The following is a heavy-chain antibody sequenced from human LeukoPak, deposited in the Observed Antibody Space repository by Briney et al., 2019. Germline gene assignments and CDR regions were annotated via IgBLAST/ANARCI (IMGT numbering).Heavy chain of an antibody. Sequence: PGESLRLSCAASGFTFSSYAMSWVRQAPGEGLEWVSGLGGSGGSINYADSVKGRFTISRDNSKDTLYLQMNSLRVEDTAVYYCAKRTGGSSGDFDYWGQGTLVTVSS. CDR1: GFTFSSYA. V-gene: IGHV3-23*01. D-gene: IGHD4-23*01. J-gene: IGHJ4*02. CDR3: AKRTGGSSGDFDY. CDR2: LGGSGGSI.